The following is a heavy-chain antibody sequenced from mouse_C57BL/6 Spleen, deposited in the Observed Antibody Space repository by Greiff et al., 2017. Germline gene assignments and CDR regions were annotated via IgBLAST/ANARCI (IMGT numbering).Heavy chain of an antibody. CDR2: IYPGSGST. CDR3: ARGGDYYGSSYGY. Sequence: VKLQESGAELVKPGASVKMSCKASGYTFTSYWITWVKQRPGQGLEWIGDIYPGSGSTNYNEKFKSKATLTVDTSSSTAYMQLSSLTSEDSAVYYCARGGDYYGSSYGYWGQGTTLTVSS. V-gene: IGHV1-55*01. D-gene: IGHD1-1*01. J-gene: IGHJ2*01. CDR1: GYTFTSYW.